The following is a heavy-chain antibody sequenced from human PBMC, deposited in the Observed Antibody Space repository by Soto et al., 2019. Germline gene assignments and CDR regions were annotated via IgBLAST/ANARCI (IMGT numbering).Heavy chain of an antibody. V-gene: IGHV2-70*01. CDR3: DRILAARGGPYYYGMDV. CDR2: IDWDDDK. Sequence: SGPTLVNPTQTLTLTCTFSGFSLSTSGMCVSWIRQPPGKALEWLALIDWDDDKYYSTALKTRLTISKDTSKNQVVLTMTNMAPVDTATYYCDRILAARGGPYYYGMDVWGQGTTVTVSS. D-gene: IGHD6-6*01. CDR1: GFSLSTSGMC. J-gene: IGHJ6*02.